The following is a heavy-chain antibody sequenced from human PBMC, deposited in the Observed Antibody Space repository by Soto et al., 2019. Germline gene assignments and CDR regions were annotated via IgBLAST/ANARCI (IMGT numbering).Heavy chain of an antibody. J-gene: IGHJ2*01. V-gene: IGHV3-11*05. D-gene: IGHD6-13*01. CDR2: ISSSSSYT. Sequence: QVQLVESGGGLVKPGGSLRLSYAASGFTFSDYYMSWIRQAPGKGLEWVSYISSSSSYTNYADSVKGRFTISRDNAKNSLYLQMNRLRAEDTAVYYCARTIAAAGGRRYFDLWGRGTLVTVSS. CDR3: ARTIAAAGGRRYFDL. CDR1: GFTFSDYY.